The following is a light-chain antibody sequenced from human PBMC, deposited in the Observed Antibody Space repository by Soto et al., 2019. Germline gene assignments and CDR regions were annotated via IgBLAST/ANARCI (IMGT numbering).Light chain of an antibody. CDR2: DVS. J-gene: IGLJ1*01. CDR1: SSDVGGYNY. Sequence: QSVLTQPASASGSPGQSITISCTGTSSDVGGYNYVSWYQQHPGKAPKPMIYDVSNRPSGVSNRFSGSKSGNTGSLTISGLQAEDEADYYCSSYASSSPYVFGTGTKVTVL. V-gene: IGLV2-14*01. CDR3: SSYASSSPYV.